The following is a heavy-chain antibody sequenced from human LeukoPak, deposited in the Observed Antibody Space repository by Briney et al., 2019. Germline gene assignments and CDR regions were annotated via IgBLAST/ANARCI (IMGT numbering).Heavy chain of an antibody. CDR1: GFTVSDNY. V-gene: IGHV3-66*01. CDR2: IFGGGST. D-gene: IGHD2-2*02. J-gene: IGHJ6*03. Sequence: GGSLRLSCAASGFTVSDNYMSWVRQAPGKGLECVSVIFGGGSTYHADSVKGRFTISRDNSKNTLYLQMNSLRAEDTAVYYCAKVLGKYHLLYGFMDVWGKGTTVTVSS. CDR3: AKVLGKYHLLYGFMDV.